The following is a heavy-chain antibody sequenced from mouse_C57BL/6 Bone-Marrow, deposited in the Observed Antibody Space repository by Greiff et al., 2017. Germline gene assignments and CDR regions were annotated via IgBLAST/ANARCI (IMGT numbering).Heavy chain of an antibody. Sequence: EVKLVASGGGLVKPGGSLKLSCAASGFTFSSYAMSWVRQTPEKRLEWVATISDGGSYTYYPDNVKGRFTISRDNAKNNLYLQMSHLKSEDTAMYYCARGSATVVGGQGTSVTVSS. D-gene: IGHD1-1*01. CDR1: GFTFSSYA. CDR3: ARGSATVV. CDR2: ISDGGSYT. V-gene: IGHV5-4*03. J-gene: IGHJ4*01.